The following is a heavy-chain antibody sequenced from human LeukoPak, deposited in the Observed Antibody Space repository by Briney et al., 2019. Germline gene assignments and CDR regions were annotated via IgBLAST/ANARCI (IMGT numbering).Heavy chain of an antibody. D-gene: IGHD4-23*01. CDR3: ARQGGGNLPFDY. CDR1: GGSISSYY. V-gene: IGHV4-59*01. J-gene: IGHJ4*02. Sequence: SEPLSLTCTVSGGSISSYYWSWIRQPPGKGLEWIGYISYSGSTNYNPSLKSRVTISVDTSKNQFSLKLSSVTAADTAVYYCARQGGGNLPFDYWGQGTLVTVSS. CDR2: ISYSGST.